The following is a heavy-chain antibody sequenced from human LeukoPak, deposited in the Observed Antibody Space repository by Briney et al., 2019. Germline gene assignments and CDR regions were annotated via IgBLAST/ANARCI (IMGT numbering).Heavy chain of an antibody. Sequence: SGPTLVNPTQTLTLTCTFSGFSLSTSGVGVAWIRHPPGKALEWLAVFYRDDDKRYSPSLQSRLTITKDTSKNQVVLTMTNMDPVDTATYYCAHIGDYVADYWGQGTRVTVSS. J-gene: IGHJ4*02. V-gene: IGHV2-5*02. CDR1: GFSLSTSGVG. D-gene: IGHD3-10*02. CDR3: AHIGDYVADY. CDR2: FYRDDDK.